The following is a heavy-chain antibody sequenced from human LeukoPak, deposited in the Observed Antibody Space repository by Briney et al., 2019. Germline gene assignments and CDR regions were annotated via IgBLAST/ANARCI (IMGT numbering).Heavy chain of an antibody. CDR2: INVYNGKT. J-gene: IGHJ4*02. D-gene: IGHD3-22*01. V-gene: IGHV1-18*01. CDR1: GYTFTNYG. CDR3: ARDQGYYYDSTGYVFDS. Sequence: ASVKVSCKASGYTFTNYGISWVRQAPGQGLEWMAWINVYNGKTYYAQNFQGRVTVTTDTSAGTAYMELGNLRSDDTAVYYCARDQGYYYDSTGYVFDSWGQGTLVTVSS.